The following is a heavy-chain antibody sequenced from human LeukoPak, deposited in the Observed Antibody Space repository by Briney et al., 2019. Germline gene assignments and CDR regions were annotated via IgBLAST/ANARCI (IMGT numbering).Heavy chain of an antibody. D-gene: IGHD3-22*01. J-gene: IGHJ4*02. CDR1: GGSISSYY. CDR2: IYYSGRT. Sequence: PSETLSLTCTVSGGSISSYYWNWIRQPPGKGLEWIGYIYYSGRTNYNPSLKSRVTISVDTSKNQFSLKLSSVTAADTAVYYCARVARGSSGYYYVKVWDYFDYWGQGTLVTVSS. CDR3: ARVARGSSGYYYVKVWDYFDY. V-gene: IGHV4-59*08.